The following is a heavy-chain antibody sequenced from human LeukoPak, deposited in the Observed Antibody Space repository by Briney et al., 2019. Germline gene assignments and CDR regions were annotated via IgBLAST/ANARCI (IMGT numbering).Heavy chain of an antibody. D-gene: IGHD2-2*01. CDR2: IYYSGST. Sequence: PSETLSLTCTVSGVSISSSSYYWGWIRQPPGKGLEWIGSIYYSGSTYYNPSLKSRVTISVDTSKNQFSLKLSSVTAADTAVYYCARHPRYCSSTSCYAVDYWGQGTLVTVSS. J-gene: IGHJ4*02. CDR3: ARHPRYCSSTSCYAVDY. V-gene: IGHV4-39*01. CDR1: GVSISSSSYY.